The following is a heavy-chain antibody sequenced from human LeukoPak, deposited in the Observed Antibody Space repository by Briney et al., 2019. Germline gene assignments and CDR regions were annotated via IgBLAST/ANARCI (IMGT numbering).Heavy chain of an antibody. CDR2: IYYSGST. J-gene: IGHJ3*02. D-gene: IGHD7-27*01. CDR3: ARPMITKWGSEDDFDI. V-gene: IGHV4-59*08. CDR1: GGSISSSY. Sequence: SETLSLTCTVSGGSISSSYWNWIRQPPGKGLEWIGYIYYSGSTNYDPSLKSRVTISVDTSKNKFSLRLSSVTAADTAVYYCARPMITKWGSEDDFDIWGQGTIVTASS.